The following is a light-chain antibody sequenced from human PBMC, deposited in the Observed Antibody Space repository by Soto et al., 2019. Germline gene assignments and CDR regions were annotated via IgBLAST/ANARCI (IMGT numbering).Light chain of an antibody. J-gene: IGKJ1*01. V-gene: IGKV4-1*01. Sequence: DIVMTQSPDSLAVSLGERATINCKSSQSILYSSNNKNYLTWYQQKPGQPPEMLIYWASTRESGVPDRFSGSGSGTDFTLTINSLQAEDVAVYYCQQYYTPPWTFGQGTKVDIK. CDR3: QQYYTPPWT. CDR1: QSILYSSNNKNY. CDR2: WAS.